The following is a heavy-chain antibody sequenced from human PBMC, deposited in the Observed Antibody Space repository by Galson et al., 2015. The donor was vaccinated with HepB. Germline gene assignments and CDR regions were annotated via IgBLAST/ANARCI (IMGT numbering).Heavy chain of an antibody. CDR2: ISGSGDGT. Sequence: SLRLSCAASGFTFSSYAMSWVRQAPGKGLEWVSAISGSGDGTYYADSVKGRLTIARDNSKNTLYLQLNSLRAEDSAVYYCAKGFYYGSGRYPSYYHYYMDVWGKGTTVTVSS. CDR3: AKGFYYGSGRYPSYYHYYMDV. CDR1: GFTFSSYA. D-gene: IGHD3-10*01. J-gene: IGHJ6*03. V-gene: IGHV3-23*01.